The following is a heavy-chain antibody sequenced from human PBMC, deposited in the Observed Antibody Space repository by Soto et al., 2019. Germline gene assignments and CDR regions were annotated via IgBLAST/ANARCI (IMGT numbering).Heavy chain of an antibody. V-gene: IGHV4-31*02. CDR2: IYYSGVT. J-gene: IGHJ5*02. CDR3: ARDLRGRGSGRFDP. Sequence: WTWIRQHPGKGLEWIGYIYYSGVTYYNPSLKSRVTISVDTSKNQFSLTLSSVTAADTAMYYCARDLRGRGSGRFDPWGQGTLVTVSS. D-gene: IGHD3-10*01.